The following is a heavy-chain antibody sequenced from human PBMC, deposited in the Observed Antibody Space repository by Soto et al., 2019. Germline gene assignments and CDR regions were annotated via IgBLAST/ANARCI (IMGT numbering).Heavy chain of an antibody. J-gene: IGHJ4*02. Sequence: QVQLVQSGAEVKKPGSSVKVSCKASGGPFSTYTISWVRQAPGQGLEWMGRIIPILGVANYAQKFQGRVSLTADKSTTTAYMELSSLRSEDTAMYYCAKVGGGADAEGYCFDFWGQGTLVTVSS. CDR3: AKVGGGADAEGYCFDF. CDR2: IIPILGVA. D-gene: IGHD2-15*01. CDR1: GGPFSTYT. V-gene: IGHV1-69*02.